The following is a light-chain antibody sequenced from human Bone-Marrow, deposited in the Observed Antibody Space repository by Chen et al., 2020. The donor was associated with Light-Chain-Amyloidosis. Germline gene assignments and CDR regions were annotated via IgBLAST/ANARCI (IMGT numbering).Light chain of an antibody. CDR3: STWDDSLNGFYV. V-gene: IGLV1-47*01. Sequence: QSVLTQPPSASGTPGQRVTISCSGSRSNIGSNYVYWYKQLPGTAPKLLISMNNQRPSGVPDRFPGSKSGTSASLAIRGLRAEYEADYYCSTWDDSLNGFYVFGTGTKFTVL. CDR2: MNN. J-gene: IGLJ1*01. CDR1: RSNIGSNY.